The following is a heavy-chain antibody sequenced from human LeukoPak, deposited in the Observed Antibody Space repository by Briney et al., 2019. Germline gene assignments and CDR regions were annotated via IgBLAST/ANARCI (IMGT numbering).Heavy chain of an antibody. CDR3: ARGYHGGAAAGILCWFDP. CDR2: INHSGST. Sequence: GSLRLSCAASGFTFSSYAMSWVRQAPGKGLEWIGEINHSGSTNYNPSLKSRVTISVDTSKNQFSLKLSSVTAADTAVYYCARGYHGGAAAGILCWFDPWGQGTLVTVSS. J-gene: IGHJ5*02. V-gene: IGHV4-34*01. D-gene: IGHD6-13*01. CDR1: GFTFSSYA.